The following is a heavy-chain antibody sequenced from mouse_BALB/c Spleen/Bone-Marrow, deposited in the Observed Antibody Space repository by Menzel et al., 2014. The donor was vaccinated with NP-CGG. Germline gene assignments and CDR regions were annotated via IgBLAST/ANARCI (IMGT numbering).Heavy chain of an antibody. CDR2: ISFKSNNNAT. D-gene: IGHD2-3*01. CDR1: GFTFSNYW. CDR3: TRDDGFFDY. J-gene: IGHJ2*01. Sequence: EVMLVESGGGLVQPGVSMKLSCVASGFTFSNYWMNWVRQTPEKGLERVAEISFKSNNNATHYAESVKGRFTISRDDSKSSDSLEMRDLRAEVTCKYEGTRDDGFFDYWGQGNTLTGSS. V-gene: IGHV6-6*02.